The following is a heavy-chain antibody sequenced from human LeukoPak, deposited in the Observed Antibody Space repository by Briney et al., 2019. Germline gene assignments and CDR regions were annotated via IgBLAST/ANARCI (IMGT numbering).Heavy chain of an antibody. Sequence: SQTLSLTCTVSGGSISCGGYYWSCIRRHPGKGLEWIGYNYYSGSAYYNPSLESRLTISIDTSKNQFSLRLSSVTAADTAVYYCARGGLRFFDYWGQGTLVTVSS. D-gene: IGHD4-17*01. V-gene: IGHV4-31*03. J-gene: IGHJ4*02. CDR1: GGSISCGGYY. CDR2: NYYSGSA. CDR3: ARGGLRFFDY.